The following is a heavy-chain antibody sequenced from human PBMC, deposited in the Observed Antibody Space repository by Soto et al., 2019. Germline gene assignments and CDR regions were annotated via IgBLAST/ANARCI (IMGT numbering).Heavy chain of an antibody. D-gene: IGHD6-19*01. CDR1: GFTFSSYG. V-gene: IGHV3-33*01. CDR3: ARGSRLYSSGCFDY. J-gene: IGHJ4*02. Sequence: GGSLRLSCAASGFTFSSYGMHWVRQAPGKGLEWVAVIWYDGSNKYYADSVKGRFTISRDNSKNTLYLQMNSLRAEDTAVYYCARGSRLYSSGCFDYWGQGTLVTVSS. CDR2: IWYDGSNK.